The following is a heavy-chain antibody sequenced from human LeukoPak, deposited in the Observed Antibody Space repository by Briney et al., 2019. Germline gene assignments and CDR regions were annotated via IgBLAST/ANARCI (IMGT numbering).Heavy chain of an antibody. J-gene: IGHJ6*03. CDR1: GFTFSSYA. D-gene: IGHD3-10*01. CDR3: AKGLMVRRVDYYYMDV. CDR2: ISGSGGSI. Sequence: GGSLRLSCAASGFTFSSYAMSWVRQAPGKGLEWVSAISGSGGSIYYADSVKGRFTISRDNSKNTLYLQMNSLRAEDTAVYYCAKGLMVRRVDYYYMDVWGKGTTVTVSS. V-gene: IGHV3-23*01.